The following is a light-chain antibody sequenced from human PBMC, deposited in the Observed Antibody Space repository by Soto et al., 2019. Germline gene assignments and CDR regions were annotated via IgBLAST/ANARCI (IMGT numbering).Light chain of an antibody. J-gene: IGKJ5*01. CDR2: GAS. V-gene: IGKV3-15*01. CDR3: QQYNNWPPIT. CDR1: QSVSSD. Sequence: VMTQSPATLSVSPGERVTLSCRASQSVSSDLAWYQHKPGQAPRLLIYGASTRPTDIPARFTGSGSGTQFTLTISSLQSEDVATYYCQQYNNWPPITFGQGTRLEI.